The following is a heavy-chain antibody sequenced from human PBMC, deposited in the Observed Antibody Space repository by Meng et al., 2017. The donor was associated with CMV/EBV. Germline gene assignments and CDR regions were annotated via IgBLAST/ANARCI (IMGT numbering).Heavy chain of an antibody. CDR1: GGTFSSYA. V-gene: IGHV1-69*10. Sequence: SVKVSCKASGGTFSSYAISWVRQAPGQGLEWMGGIIPILGIANYAQKFQGRVTMTRNTSISTAYMELSSLRSEDTAVYYCASVPPGRPVIMAYWGQGTLVTVSS. J-gene: IGHJ4*02. CDR3: ASVPPGRPVIMAY. CDR2: IIPILGIA. D-gene: IGHD3-9*01.